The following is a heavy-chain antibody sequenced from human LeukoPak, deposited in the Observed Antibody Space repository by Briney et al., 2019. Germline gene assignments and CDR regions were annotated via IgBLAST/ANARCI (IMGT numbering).Heavy chain of an antibody. Sequence: PSETLSLTCTVSGGSISSGSYFWIWIRQPPGMGLEWIGSINYRGSTYYNPSLKSRVTISVDTSKNQFSLKLSSVTAADTAVYYCARDEGAFDIWGQGTMVTVSS. V-gene: IGHV4-39*07. CDR1: GGSISSGSYF. CDR2: INYRGST. CDR3: ARDEGAFDI. J-gene: IGHJ3*02.